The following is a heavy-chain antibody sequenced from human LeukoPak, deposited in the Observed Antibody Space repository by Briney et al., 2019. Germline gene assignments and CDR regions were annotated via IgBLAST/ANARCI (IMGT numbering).Heavy chain of an antibody. J-gene: IGHJ4*01. Sequence: GGSLRLSCTDSGFTFSSYALAWVRQAPGKGLAWVAAVTSRGVGTHYADSVKGRFTISRDNSKNTIYLQMNSLRAEDTAIYYCGSDPNGDYVGALGYWGRGTLVTVSS. CDR1: GFTFSSYA. D-gene: IGHD4-17*01. CDR2: VTSRGVGT. V-gene: IGHV3-23*01. CDR3: GSDPNGDYVGALGY.